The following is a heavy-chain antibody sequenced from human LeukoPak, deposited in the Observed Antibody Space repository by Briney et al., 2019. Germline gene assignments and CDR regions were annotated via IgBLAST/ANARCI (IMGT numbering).Heavy chain of an antibody. CDR3: ARRVAATPDAFDI. CDR2: INAGNGNT. Sequence: ASVKVSCKASGYTFTSYAMHWVRRAPGQRLEWMGWINAGNGNTKYSQKFQGRVTITRDTSASTAYMELSSLRSEDTAVYYCARRVAATPDAFDIWGQGTMVTVSS. J-gene: IGHJ3*02. CDR1: GYTFTSYA. D-gene: IGHD2-15*01. V-gene: IGHV1-3*01.